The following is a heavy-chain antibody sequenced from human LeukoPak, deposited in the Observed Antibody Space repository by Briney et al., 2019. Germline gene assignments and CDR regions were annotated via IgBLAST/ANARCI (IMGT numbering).Heavy chain of an antibody. Sequence: PGGSLRLSCAASGFTFSSYSMNWVRQAPGKGLEWVSYISSSSSTIYYADSVKGRFTISRDNAKNSLYLQMNSLRAEDTAVYYCARDRAAAPFDYWGQGTLVTVSS. V-gene: IGHV3-48*01. J-gene: IGHJ4*02. CDR2: ISSSSSTI. CDR1: GFTFSSYS. D-gene: IGHD2/OR15-2a*01. CDR3: ARDRAAAPFDY.